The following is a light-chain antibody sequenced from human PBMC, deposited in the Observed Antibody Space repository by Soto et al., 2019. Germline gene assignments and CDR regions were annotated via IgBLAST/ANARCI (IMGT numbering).Light chain of an antibody. J-gene: IGKJ3*01. CDR3: QQSYSMPFT. Sequence: DIQMTQSPSSLSVSVGDRVTISCRSSETISPYLSWYQQEFGEAPKRLIYYVSTLQGGVPSRFSGGGSGTEFNLTIDTLQPEDLATYFCQQSYSMPFTFGPGTKVEIK. CDR1: ETISPY. CDR2: YVS. V-gene: IGKV1-39*01.